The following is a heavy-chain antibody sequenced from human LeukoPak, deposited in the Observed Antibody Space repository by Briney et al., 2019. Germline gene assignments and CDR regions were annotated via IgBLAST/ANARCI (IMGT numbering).Heavy chain of an antibody. Sequence: GGSLRLSCAASGFTFDDYGMSWVRQAPGKGLGWVSGINWNGGSTGYADSVKGRFTISRDNAKNSLYLQMNSLRAEDTALYFCASFYYDSSGYYYFFDSWGQGTLVTVSS. CDR2: INWNGGST. D-gene: IGHD3-22*01. J-gene: IGHJ4*02. CDR1: GFTFDDYG. V-gene: IGHV3-20*04. CDR3: ASFYYDSSGYYYFFDS.